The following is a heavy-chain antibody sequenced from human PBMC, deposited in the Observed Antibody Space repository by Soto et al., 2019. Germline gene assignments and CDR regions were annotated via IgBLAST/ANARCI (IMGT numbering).Heavy chain of an antibody. CDR2: IYPGDSDT. CDR3: ARQATTVMATGCFAP. J-gene: IGHJ5*02. V-gene: IGHV5-51*01. Sequence: PGESLKISCKGSGYSFTSYWIGWVRQMPGKGLEWMGIIYPGDSDTRYSPSFQGQVTISADKSISTAYLQWRSLKASDTAMYYCARQATTVMATGCFAPWGRGTLVAVAS. CDR1: GYSFTSYW. D-gene: IGHD4-4*01.